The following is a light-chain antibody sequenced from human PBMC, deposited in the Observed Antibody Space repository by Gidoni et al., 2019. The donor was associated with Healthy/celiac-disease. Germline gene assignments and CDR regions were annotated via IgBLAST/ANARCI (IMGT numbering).Light chain of an antibody. CDR3: QQYGSSPLT. V-gene: IGKV3-20*01. CDR1: QSVSSSY. J-gene: IGKJ4*01. CDR2: GAS. Sequence: EIVLTQSPGTLSLSPGERATLACRASQSVSSSYLAWYQQKPGQAHRLLIYGASSRATGIPDRFSGSGSGTDLTLTISRLEPEDFAVYYCQQYGSSPLTFGGGTKVEIK.